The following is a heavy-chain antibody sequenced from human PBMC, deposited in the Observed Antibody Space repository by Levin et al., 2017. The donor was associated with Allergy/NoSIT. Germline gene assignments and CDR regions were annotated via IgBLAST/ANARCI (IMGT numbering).Heavy chain of an antibody. D-gene: IGHD3-22*01. J-gene: IGHJ4*02. CDR2: LSGSGGST. CDR1: GFTFSNYA. CDR3: AKDHVGSYYYDSSGYYFYFDY. V-gene: IGHV3-23*01. Sequence: GESLKISCAASGFTFSNYAMSWVRQAPGKGLEWVSGLSGSGGSTYYADADSVKGRFTISRDNSKNTLYLQMNSLRAEDTAVYYCAKDHVGSYYYDSSGYYFYFDYWGQGTLVTVSS.